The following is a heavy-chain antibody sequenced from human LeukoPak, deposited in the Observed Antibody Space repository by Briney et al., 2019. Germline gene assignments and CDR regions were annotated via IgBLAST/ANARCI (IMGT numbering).Heavy chain of an antibody. CDR3: AKDLYYDSSGYGPILDY. D-gene: IGHD3-22*01. J-gene: IGHJ4*02. CDR2: ISSSGDYL. V-gene: IGHV3-21*01. Sequence: GGSLRLSCAASGFTFSTYSMNWVRQAPGKGLEWVSSISSSGDYLYYADSVKGRFTISRDNSKNTLYLQMNSLRAEDTAVYYCAKDLYYDSSGYGPILDYWGQGTLVTVSS. CDR1: GFTFSTYS.